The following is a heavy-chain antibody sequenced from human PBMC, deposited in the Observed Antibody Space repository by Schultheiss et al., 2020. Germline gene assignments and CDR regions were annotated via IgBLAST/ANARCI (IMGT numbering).Heavy chain of an antibody. Sequence: GESLKISCKASGYTFTGYYMHWVRQAPGQGLEWMGWISAYNGNTNYAQKLQGRVTMTTDTSTSTAYMELRSLRSDDTAVYYCANYGMDVWGQGTTVTVSS. CDR1: GYTFTGYY. V-gene: IGHV1-18*04. CDR2: ISAYNGNT. CDR3: ANYGMDV. J-gene: IGHJ6*02.